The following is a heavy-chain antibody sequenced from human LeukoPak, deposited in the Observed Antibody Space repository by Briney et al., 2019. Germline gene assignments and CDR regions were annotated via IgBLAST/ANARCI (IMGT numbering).Heavy chain of an antibody. J-gene: IGHJ4*02. D-gene: IGHD7-27*01. V-gene: IGHV3-23*01. CDR3: ARDSGSQLGYTESGVADY. Sequence: GGSLRLSCAASGFTFSSYAMSWVRQAPGKGLEWVSAISGSGGSTYYADSVKGRFTTSRDNSKNTLYLQMNSLRAEDSAVYFCARDSGSQLGYTESGVADYWGQGTLVTVSS. CDR2: ISGSGGST. CDR1: GFTFSSYA.